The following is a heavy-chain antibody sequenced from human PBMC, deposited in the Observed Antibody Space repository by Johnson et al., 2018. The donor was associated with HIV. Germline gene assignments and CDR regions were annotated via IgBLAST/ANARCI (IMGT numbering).Heavy chain of an antibody. J-gene: IGHJ3*02. CDR3: ARAMTTVSTWAFDI. V-gene: IGHV3-30*04. Sequence: QVQLVESGGGVVQPGRSLRLSCAASGFTFSSYAMHWVRQAPGKGLEWVAVISSDGRKKYYADSVKGRFTISRDNSKNTLYLQMNGLSAEDTAVYYCARAMTTVSTWAFDIWGQGTMVTVSS. D-gene: IGHD4-17*01. CDR2: ISSDGRKK. CDR1: GFTFSSYA.